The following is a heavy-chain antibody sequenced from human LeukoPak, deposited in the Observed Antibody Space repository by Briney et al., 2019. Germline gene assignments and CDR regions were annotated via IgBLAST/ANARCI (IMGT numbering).Heavy chain of an antibody. CDR1: GDSLTSGYF. Sequence: PSETLSLTCTVSGDSLTSGYFWSWIRQPPGKGLEWIGYIYHGGSSYFNPSFKSRGTMSVDTSKNQFSLKLSSVTAADTAVYYCARDRSGDYVRYFDYWGQGTLVTVSS. D-gene: IGHD4-17*01. V-gene: IGHV4-38-2*02. CDR3: ARDRSGDYVRYFDY. CDR2: IYHGGSS. J-gene: IGHJ4*02.